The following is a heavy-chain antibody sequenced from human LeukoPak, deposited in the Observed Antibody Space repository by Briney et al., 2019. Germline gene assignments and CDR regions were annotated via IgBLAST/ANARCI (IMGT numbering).Heavy chain of an antibody. CDR2: IYSGGST. D-gene: IGHD2-15*01. CDR1: GFTVSSNY. J-gene: IGHJ4*02. CDR3: ASTCSGGSCLKGLDY. V-gene: IGHV3-53*01. Sequence: GGSLRLSCAASGFTVSSNYMSWVRQTPGKGLEWVSVIYSGGSTYYADSVKGRFTISRDNSKNTLYLQMNSLRAEDTAVYYCASTCSGGSCLKGLDYWGQGTLVTVSS.